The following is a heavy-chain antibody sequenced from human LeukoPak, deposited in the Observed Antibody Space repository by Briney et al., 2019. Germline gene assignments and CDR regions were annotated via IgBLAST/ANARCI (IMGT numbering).Heavy chain of an antibody. D-gene: IGHD6-19*01. CDR3: AREQAVAGSGFDY. CDR2: IYYSGGT. CDR1: GASIRTYY. Sequence: SETLSLTCNVSGASIRTYYWCWIRQPPGKGLEWVGHIYYSGGTRYNPSLKSRVTISVDTSKNQFSLELNSVTAADTALYYCAREQAVAGSGFDYWGQGTLVTVSS. J-gene: IGHJ4*02. V-gene: IGHV4-59*01.